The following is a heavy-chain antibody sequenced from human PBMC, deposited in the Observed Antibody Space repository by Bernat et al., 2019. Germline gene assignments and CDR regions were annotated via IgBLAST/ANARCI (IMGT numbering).Heavy chain of an antibody. Sequence: EVQLLESGGGLVQPGGSLRLSCAASGFTFSSYAMSWVRQAPGKGLEWVSAISGSGGSTYYADSVKGRFTISRDNSKNTLYLQMNSLRAEDTAVYYCAKDSLYSSSWYQPYIDYYYYGMDVWGQGTTVTVSS. V-gene: IGHV3-23*01. CDR2: ISGSGGST. CDR3: AKDSLYSSSWYQPYIDYYYYGMDV. D-gene: IGHD6-13*01. CDR1: GFTFSSYA. J-gene: IGHJ6*02.